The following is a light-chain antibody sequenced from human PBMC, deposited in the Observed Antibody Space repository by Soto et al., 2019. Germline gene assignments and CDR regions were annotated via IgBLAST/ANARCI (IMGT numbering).Light chain of an antibody. Sequence: EIVLTQSPDTLSLSPGERATLSCRASQSVSSSLAWYQQKPGQAPRLLIYDASNRATGIPARFSGSGSGTDFTLTISSLEPEDFAVYYCQQRSNWPPVVTFGPGTNVDIK. CDR2: DAS. J-gene: IGKJ3*01. V-gene: IGKV3-11*01. CDR3: QQRSNWPPVVT. CDR1: QSVSSS.